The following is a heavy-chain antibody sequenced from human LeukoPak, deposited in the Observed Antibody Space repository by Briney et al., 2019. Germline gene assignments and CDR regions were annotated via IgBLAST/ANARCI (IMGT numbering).Heavy chain of an antibody. CDR3: AVNSTKPAFDI. Sequence: SETLSLTCTVSGGSISTYYWSWIRQPPGKGLEWIGNIYNSGSINYNPSLKSRVTMSVDTAKNHFSLKLSSVTAADTAVYYCAVNSTKPAFDIWGQGTMVTVSS. CDR2: IYNSGSI. V-gene: IGHV4-59*08. D-gene: IGHD5/OR15-5a*01. J-gene: IGHJ3*02. CDR1: GGSISTYY.